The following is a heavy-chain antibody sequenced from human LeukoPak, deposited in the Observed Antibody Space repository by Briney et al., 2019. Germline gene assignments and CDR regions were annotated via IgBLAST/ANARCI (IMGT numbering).Heavy chain of an antibody. CDR1: GGTFSSYA. CDR3: ARDRDLSSSGLYYYMDV. V-gene: IGHV1-69*13. J-gene: IGHJ6*03. CDR2: IIPIFGTA. D-gene: IGHD6-6*01. Sequence: GASVKVSCKASGGTFSSYAISWVRQAPGQGLEWMGGIIPIFGTANYAQKFQGRVTITADESTSTAYMELSSLRSEDTAVYYCARDRDLSSSGLYYYMDVWGKGTTVTVSS.